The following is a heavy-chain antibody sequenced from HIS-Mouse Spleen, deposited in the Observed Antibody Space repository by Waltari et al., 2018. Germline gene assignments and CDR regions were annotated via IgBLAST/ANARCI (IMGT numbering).Heavy chain of an antibody. CDR2: IDWDDDK. CDR3: ARIQAGKLELPFDY. Sequence: QVTLRESGPALVKPTQTLTLTCTFSGFSLSTSGMCVSWIRQPPGKALDWLARIDWDDDKYYSTYLKPRLTISKDTSKNQVVLTMTNMDPVDTATYYCARIQAGKLELPFDYWGQGTLVTVSS. CDR1: GFSLSTSGMC. V-gene: IGHV2-70*15. J-gene: IGHJ4*02. D-gene: IGHD1-7*01.